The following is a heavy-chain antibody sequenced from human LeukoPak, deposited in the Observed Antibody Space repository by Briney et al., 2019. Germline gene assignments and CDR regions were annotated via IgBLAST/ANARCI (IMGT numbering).Heavy chain of an antibody. J-gene: IGHJ4*02. CDR2: IYYSGST. D-gene: IGHD5-18*01. CDR1: GGSISSYY. V-gene: IGHV4-59*08. Sequence: SETLSLTCTVSGGSISSYYWSWIRQPPGKGLEWIGYIYYSGSTNYNPSLKSRVTISVDTSKNQFSLKLGSVTAADTAVYYCARQTSGYSYGSFDYWGQGTLVTVSS. CDR3: ARQTSGYSYGSFDY.